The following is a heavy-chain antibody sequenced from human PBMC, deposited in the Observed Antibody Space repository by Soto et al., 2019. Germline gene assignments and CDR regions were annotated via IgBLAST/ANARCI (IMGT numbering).Heavy chain of an antibody. CDR3: ARAPNCSSTSCYTYYYYMDV. J-gene: IGHJ6*03. CDR1: GFTVSSNY. V-gene: IGHV3-53*01. CDR2: IYSGGST. Sequence: GGSLRLSCAASGFTVSSNYMSWVRQAPGKGLEWVSVIYSGGSTYYADSVKGRFTISRDNSKNTLYLQMNSLRAEDTAVYYCARAPNCSSTSCYTYYYYMDVWGKGTTVTVSS. D-gene: IGHD2-2*02.